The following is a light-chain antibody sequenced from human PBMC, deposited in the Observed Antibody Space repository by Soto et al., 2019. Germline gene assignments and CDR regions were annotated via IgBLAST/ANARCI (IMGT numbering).Light chain of an antibody. Sequence: QSVLTQPASVSGSPGQSITISCTGTSSDVGGYNYVSWYQQHPGKAPKLMIYEVSNRPSGVSNRSSGLKSGNTASLIISGLQAEDEADYYCSSYTSSSTLGVFGTATKLTVL. CDR3: SSYTSSSTLGV. CDR1: SSDVGGYNY. CDR2: EVS. V-gene: IGLV2-14*01. J-gene: IGLJ1*01.